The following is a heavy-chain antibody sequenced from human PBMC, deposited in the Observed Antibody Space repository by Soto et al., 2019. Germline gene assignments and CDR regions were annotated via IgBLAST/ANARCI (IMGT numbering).Heavy chain of an antibody. CDR3: STKVNSGPGSQYFDY. Sequence: GSLRLSCAASGFNFSSYSMSWVRQATGKGLEWVSGFRTGGDDGTTYYADSVKGRFTISRDNSKNTLFLQMNSLRAEDTAIYYCSTKVNSGPGSQYFDYWGQGTLVTVSS. D-gene: IGHD3-10*01. CDR1: GFNFSSYS. J-gene: IGHJ4*02. CDR2: FRTGGDDGTT. V-gene: IGHV3-23*01.